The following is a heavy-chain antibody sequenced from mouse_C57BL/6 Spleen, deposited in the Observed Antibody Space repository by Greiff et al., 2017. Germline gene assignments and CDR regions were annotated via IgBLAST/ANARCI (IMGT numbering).Heavy chain of an antibody. J-gene: IGHJ3*01. CDR1: GYAFSSYW. CDR2: IYPGDGDT. V-gene: IGHV1-80*01. CDR3: ARHYDYDDSAWFAY. Sequence: QVQLQQSGAELVKPGASVKISCKASGYAFSSYWMNWVKQRPGKGLEWIGQIYPGDGDTNYNGKFKGKATLTADKSSSTAYMQLSSLTSEDSAVYFCARHYDYDDSAWFAYWGQETLVTVSA. D-gene: IGHD2-4*01.